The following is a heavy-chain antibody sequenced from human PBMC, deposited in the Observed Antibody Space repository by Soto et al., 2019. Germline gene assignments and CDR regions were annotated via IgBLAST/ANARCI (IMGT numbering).Heavy chain of an antibody. V-gene: IGHV1-18*01. CDR3: ARIYDFWSGVPTYFDY. CDR2: ISAYNGNT. J-gene: IGHJ4*02. CDR1: GYTFTSYG. Sequence: GASVKVSCKASGYTFTSYGISWVRQAPGQGLEWMGWISAYNGNTNYAQKLQGRVTMTTDTSTSTAYMELRSLGSDDTAVYYCARIYDFWSGVPTYFDYWGQGTLVTVSS. D-gene: IGHD3-3*01.